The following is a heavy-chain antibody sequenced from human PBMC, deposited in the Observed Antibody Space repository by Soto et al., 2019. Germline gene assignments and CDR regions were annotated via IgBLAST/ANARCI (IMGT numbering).Heavy chain of an antibody. D-gene: IGHD1-26*01. CDR1: GFTFTKAY. V-gene: IGHV3-15*01. CDR2: IKNNDAGGTT. Sequence: EVQLVESGGGLVEPGGAISLSCVASGFTFTKAYMSWVRQAPGEGLERVGRIKNNDAGGTTDYATSVKGRFTISRDDSENTLYLQMNSMKTEDTSVYYCATEGGYRGSHFYGADWGQGTLVSVSS. CDR3: ATEGGYRGSHFYGAD. J-gene: IGHJ4*02.